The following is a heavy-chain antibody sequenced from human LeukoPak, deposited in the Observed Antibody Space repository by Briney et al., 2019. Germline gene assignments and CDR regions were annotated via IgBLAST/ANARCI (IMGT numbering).Heavy chain of an antibody. CDR1: RYSISSGYY. Sequence: SETLSLTCSVSRYSISSGYYWGWIRQPPGKGLEWMGIIYQSGKTYCNPSLESRVTISVDTSKNQFSLKMNSMTAADTAMYYCARGLPGGQQSRYDYWGQGTLVTVSS. J-gene: IGHJ4*02. CDR3: ARGLPGGQQSRYDY. CDR2: IYQSGKT. V-gene: IGHV4-38-2*02. D-gene: IGHD6-13*01.